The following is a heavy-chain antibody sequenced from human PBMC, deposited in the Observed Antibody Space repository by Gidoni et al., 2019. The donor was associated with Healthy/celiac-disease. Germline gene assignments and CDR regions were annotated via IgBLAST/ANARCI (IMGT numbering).Heavy chain of an antibody. D-gene: IGHD3-10*01. J-gene: IGHJ5*02. CDR2: IKSKTDGGTT. Sequence: EVQLVESGGGLVKPGGSLRLSCAASGFTFSNAWISWVRQAPGKGLEWVGRIKSKTDGGTTDYAAPVKGRFTISREDSKNTLYLQMNSLKTEDTAVYYCTTEGFYGSGSYYLWGQGTLVTVSS. CDR1: GFTFSNAW. V-gene: IGHV3-15*01. CDR3: TTEGFYGSGSYYL.